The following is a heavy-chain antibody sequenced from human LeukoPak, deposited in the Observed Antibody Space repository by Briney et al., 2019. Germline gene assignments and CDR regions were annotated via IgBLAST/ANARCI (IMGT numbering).Heavy chain of an antibody. D-gene: IGHD3-22*01. CDR2: IYYSGST. J-gene: IGHJ4*02. Sequence: SETLSLTCTVSGGSISSSSYYWGWIRQPPGKGLEWIASIYYSGSTYYNPSPKSRVTISVDTSKNQFSLNLSSVTAADTAVYYCARLYYDSSGYYQICYFDYWGQGTLVTVSS. V-gene: IGHV4-39*01. CDR1: GGSISSSSYY. CDR3: ARLYYDSSGYYQICYFDY.